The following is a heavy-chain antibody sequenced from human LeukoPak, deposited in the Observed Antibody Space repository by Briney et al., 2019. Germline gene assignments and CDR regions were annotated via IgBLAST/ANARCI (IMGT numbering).Heavy chain of an antibody. V-gene: IGHV1-8*03. CDR1: GYTFTGYY. CDR3: ARGLKYVGRGFDP. CDR2: INPNSGNT. D-gene: IGHD3-10*01. J-gene: IGHJ5*02. Sequence: GASVKVSCKASGYTFTGYYMHWVRQAPGQGLEWMGWINPNSGNTGYAQKFQGRVTITRNTSISTAYMELSSLRSEDTAVYYCARGLKYVGRGFDPWGQGTLVTVSS.